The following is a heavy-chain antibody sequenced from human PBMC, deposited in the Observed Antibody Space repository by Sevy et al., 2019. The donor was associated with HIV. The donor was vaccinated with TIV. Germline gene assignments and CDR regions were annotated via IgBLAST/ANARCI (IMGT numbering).Heavy chain of an antibody. CDR1: GGSISSGGYY. J-gene: IGHJ4*02. Sequence: SETLSLTCTVSGGSISSGGYYWSWIHQHPGKGLEWIGYIYYSGSTYYNPSLKSRVTISVDTSKNQFSLKLSSVTAADTAVYYCARDRGTVTSYFDYWGQGTLVTVSS. D-gene: IGHD4-17*01. CDR3: ARDRGTVTSYFDY. CDR2: IYYSGST. V-gene: IGHV4-31*03.